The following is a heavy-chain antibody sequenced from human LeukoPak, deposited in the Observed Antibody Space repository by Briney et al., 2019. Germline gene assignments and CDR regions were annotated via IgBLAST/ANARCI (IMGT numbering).Heavy chain of an antibody. J-gene: IGHJ4*02. D-gene: IGHD6-25*01. CDR3: AKDHSSGAFDY. CDR2: ISYDGSNK. V-gene: IGHV3-30*18. CDR1: GFTFSSYG. Sequence: GGSLRLSCAASGFTFSSYGMHWVRQAPGKGLEWVAVISYDGSNKYYADSVKGRFTISRDNSKNMLYLQMNSLRAEDTAVCYCAKDHSSGAFDYWGQGTLVTVSS.